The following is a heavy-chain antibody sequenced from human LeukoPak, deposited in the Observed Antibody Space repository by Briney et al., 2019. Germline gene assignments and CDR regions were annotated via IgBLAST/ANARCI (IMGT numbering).Heavy chain of an antibody. D-gene: IGHD1-26*01. CDR1: GGTFSSYA. CDR3: ARVPRYGGATFPFDY. Sequence: GASVKVSCKASGGTFSSYAISWVRQAPGQGLEWMGGIVPIFGTANYAQKLQGRVTMTTDTSTSTAYMELRSLRSDDTAVYYCARVPRYGGATFPFDYWGQGTLVTVSS. J-gene: IGHJ4*02. CDR2: IVPIFGTA. V-gene: IGHV1-69*05.